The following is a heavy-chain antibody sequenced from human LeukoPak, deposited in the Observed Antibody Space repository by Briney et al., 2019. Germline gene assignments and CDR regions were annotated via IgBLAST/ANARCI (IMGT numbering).Heavy chain of an antibody. J-gene: IGHJ3*02. V-gene: IGHV3-23*01. CDR2: ISGSGAGK. CDR1: GFTFSTYA. D-gene: IGHD4-17*01. Sequence: GGSLRLSCAASGFTFSTYAMTWVRQAPGKGLEWVSSISGSGAGKFYAAPVKGRFTTSRDNSKNTLYVQMNSLRAEDTAVYYCAKATYGDYAGAFDIWGQGTMVIVSS. CDR3: AKATYGDYAGAFDI.